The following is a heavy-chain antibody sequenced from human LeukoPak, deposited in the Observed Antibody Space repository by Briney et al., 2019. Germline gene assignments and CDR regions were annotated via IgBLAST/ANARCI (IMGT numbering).Heavy chain of an antibody. CDR1: GGSISSYY. V-gene: IGHV4-59*01. CDR2: IYYSGST. J-gene: IGHJ4*02. CDR3: TRGGGGSGSYYEYYFDY. D-gene: IGHD3-10*01. Sequence: SETLSLTCTVSGGSISSYYWSWIRQPPGKGLEWIGYIYYSGSTNYNPSLKSRVTISVDTSKNQFSLKLSSVTAADTAVYYCTRGGGGSGSYYEYYFDYWGQGTLVTVSS.